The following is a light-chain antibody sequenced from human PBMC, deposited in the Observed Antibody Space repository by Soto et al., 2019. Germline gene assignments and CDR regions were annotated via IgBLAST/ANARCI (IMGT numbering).Light chain of an antibody. CDR3: QRYNNWPPYT. Sequence: EIVMTQSPATLSVSPGERATLSCRASQSVSSNLAWYQQKPGQAPRLLIYGASTRATGIPARFSGSGSGTEFTLTISSLQSKDFAVYYCQRYNNWPPYTCGQGTELEIK. CDR1: QSVSSN. V-gene: IGKV3-15*01. J-gene: IGKJ2*01. CDR2: GAS.